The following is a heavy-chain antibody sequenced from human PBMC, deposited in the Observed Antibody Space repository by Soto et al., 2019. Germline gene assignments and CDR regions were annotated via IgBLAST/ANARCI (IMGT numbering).Heavy chain of an antibody. D-gene: IGHD3-3*01. V-gene: IGHV3-30-3*01. J-gene: IGHJ6*02. CDR1: GFTFSSYA. Sequence: PGGSLRLSCAASGFTFSSYAMHWVRQAPGKGLEWVAVISYDGSNKYYADSVKGRFTISRDNSKNTLYLQMNSLRAEDTAVYYCAREAQITIFGVVITRSGNYGMDVWGQGTTVTVSS. CDR3: AREAQITIFGVVITRSGNYGMDV. CDR2: ISYDGSNK.